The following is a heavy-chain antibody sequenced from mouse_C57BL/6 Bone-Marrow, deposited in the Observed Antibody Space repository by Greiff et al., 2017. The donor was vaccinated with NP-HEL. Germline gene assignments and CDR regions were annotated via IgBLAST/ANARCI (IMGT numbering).Heavy chain of an antibody. D-gene: IGHD1-2*01. CDR1: GYTFTDYN. V-gene: IGHV1-18*01. J-gene: IGHJ1*03. Sequence: EVQLQQSGPELVKPGASVKIPCKASGYTFTDYNMDWVKQSHGKSLEWIGDINPNNGGTIYNQKFKGKATLTVDKSSSTAYMELRSLTSEDTAVYYCARYRLRRLGYFDVWGTGTTVTVSS. CDR2: INPNNGGT. CDR3: ARYRLRRLGYFDV.